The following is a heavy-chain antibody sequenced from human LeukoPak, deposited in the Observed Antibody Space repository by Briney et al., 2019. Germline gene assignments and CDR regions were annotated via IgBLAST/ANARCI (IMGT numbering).Heavy chain of an antibody. CDR3: AKQSSGYLWFFDY. CDR2: IIGNGGST. Sequence: GGSLRLSCVASGFTFGHYSLSWVRQAPGKGLEWVSGIIGNGGSTFYVDSVKGRFTVSRDNSKNTLYLQMNSLRAEDTAAYYCAKQSSGYLWFFDYWGQGTLVTASS. J-gene: IGHJ4*02. D-gene: IGHD3-22*01. CDR1: GFTFGHYS. V-gene: IGHV3-23*01.